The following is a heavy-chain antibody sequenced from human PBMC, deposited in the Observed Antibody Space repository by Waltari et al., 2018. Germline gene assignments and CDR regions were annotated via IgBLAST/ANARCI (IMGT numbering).Heavy chain of an antibody. CDR3: ARDNYYDSSGYPYDAFDI. CDR1: GGTFSSYA. Sequence: QVQLVQSGAEVKKPGSSVKVSCKASGGTFSSYAISWVRQAPGQGLEWMGRIIPTFGTANYAQKFQGRVTITADKSTSTAYMELSSLRSEDTAVYYCARDNYYDSSGYPYDAFDIWGQGTMVTVSS. J-gene: IGHJ3*02. D-gene: IGHD3-22*01. V-gene: IGHV1-69*13. CDR2: IIPTFGTA.